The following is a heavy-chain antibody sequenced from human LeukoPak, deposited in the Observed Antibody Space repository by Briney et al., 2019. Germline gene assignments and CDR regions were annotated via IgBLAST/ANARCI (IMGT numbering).Heavy chain of an antibody. D-gene: IGHD4-23*01. J-gene: IGHJ4*02. CDR1: GFSFSSYA. V-gene: IGHV3-23*01. Sequence: GGSLRLSCAASGFSFSSYAMTWVRQAPGKGLEWVSGISGSSSRTFYADSVKGRFTISRDNSKNTLYLQMNGLRAEDTAVYYCAKDREARVYGGPTAFDYWGQGTLVTVSS. CDR3: AKDREARVYGGPTAFDY. CDR2: ISGSSSRT.